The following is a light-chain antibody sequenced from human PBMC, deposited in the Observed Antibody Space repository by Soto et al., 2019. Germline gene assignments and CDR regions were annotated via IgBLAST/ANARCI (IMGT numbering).Light chain of an antibody. V-gene: IGKV3D-20*02. CDR1: QIVGGET. CDR2: GAS. Sequence: EIVLTKYPGTLCLSPGERATLSCRASQIVGGETLDWFQKRHGQAPRLLIYGASSRATGIPERFSGSGYGTDLTITISSIQTEDFEVFYCQQRSVWPWTFGQGTKVDIK. CDR3: QQRSVWPWT. J-gene: IGKJ1*01.